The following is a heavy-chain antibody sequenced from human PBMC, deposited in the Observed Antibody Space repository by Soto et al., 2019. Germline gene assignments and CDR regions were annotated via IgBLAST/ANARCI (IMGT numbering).Heavy chain of an antibody. J-gene: IGHJ4*02. V-gene: IGHV3-23*01. CDR3: AKTPLLREDIVVVPAALFDY. CDR2: ISGSGGST. CDR1: GFTFSSYA. D-gene: IGHD2-2*01. Sequence: EVQLLESGGGLVQPGGSLRLSCAASGFTFSSYAMSWVRQAPGKGLEWVSAISGSGGSTYYADSVKGRFTISRDKSKNTLYLQMNSLRAEDTAVYYCAKTPLLREDIVVVPAALFDYWGQGTLVTVSS.